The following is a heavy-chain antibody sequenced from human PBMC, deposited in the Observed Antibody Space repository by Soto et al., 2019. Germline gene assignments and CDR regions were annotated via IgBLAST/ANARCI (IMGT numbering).Heavy chain of an antibody. J-gene: IGHJ5*02. Sequence: SETLSLTCTVSGGSIISYYWSWIRQPPGKGLEWIGYIYYSGSTNYNPSLKSRVTISVDTSKNQFSLKLSSVTAADTAVYYCARGVSVLRYFDWLLFFDPWGQGTLVTVSS. D-gene: IGHD3-9*01. CDR3: ARGVSVLRYFDWLLFFDP. CDR1: GGSIISYY. CDR2: IYYSGST. V-gene: IGHV4-59*01.